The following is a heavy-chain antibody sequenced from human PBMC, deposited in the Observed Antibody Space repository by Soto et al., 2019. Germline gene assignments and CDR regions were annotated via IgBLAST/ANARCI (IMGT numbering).Heavy chain of an antibody. D-gene: IGHD3-3*01. CDR3: ARELRLRAFDI. Sequence: QEQLVQSGAEVKKPRAPVKFSCKASGYTFSSYYMHWVRQAPGQGLEWMGTINPSGGGTTYPQRFQGRVTMTTDTSTSTVYMEMSSLRSEDTAMYYCARELRLRAFDIWGQGTMVTVSS. V-gene: IGHV1-46*01. CDR2: INPSGGGT. J-gene: IGHJ3*02. CDR1: GYTFSSYY.